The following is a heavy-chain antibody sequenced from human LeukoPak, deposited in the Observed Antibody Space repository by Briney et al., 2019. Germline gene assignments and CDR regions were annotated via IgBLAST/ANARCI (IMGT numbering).Heavy chain of an antibody. D-gene: IGHD3-3*01. CDR2: IRRSGTAI. CDR3: TRGVATYDFWNGYV. Sequence: GGSLRLSCAASGFTFSSYEMNWVRQAPGKGLEWVSYIRRSGTAIYYADSVKGRFTISRDDAKNSLYLQMNSLRVEDTAVYYCTRGVATYDFWNGYVWGQGTLVTVSS. CDR1: GFTFSSYE. J-gene: IGHJ4*02. V-gene: IGHV3-48*03.